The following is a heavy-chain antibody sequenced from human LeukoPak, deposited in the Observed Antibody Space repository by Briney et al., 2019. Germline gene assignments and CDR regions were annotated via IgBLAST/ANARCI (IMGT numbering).Heavy chain of an antibody. Sequence: PGGPLRHSCAASGFNFSNHWMRWVRQAPGKGLEGVANIKQDKSEQYYVDSVKGRFTSSRDNAKNSLYVQMNTRRAEDSAVFYGARRAVAYSYDSSGYSPVYYLDYWGQGTLVTVAS. J-gene: IGHJ4*02. D-gene: IGHD3-22*01. CDR1: GFNFSNHW. V-gene: IGHV3-7*01. CDR2: IKQDKSEQ. CDR3: ARRAVAYSYDSSGYSPVYYLDY.